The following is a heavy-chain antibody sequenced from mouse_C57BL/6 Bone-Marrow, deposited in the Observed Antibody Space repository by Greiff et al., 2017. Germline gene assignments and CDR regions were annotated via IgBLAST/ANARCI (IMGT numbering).Heavy chain of an antibody. V-gene: IGHV1-55*01. J-gene: IGHJ3*01. CDR1: GYTFTSYW. CDR3: ASPSYDYGPFAY. D-gene: IGHD2-4*01. CDR2: IYPGSGST. Sequence: QVQLQQPGAELVKPGASVKMSCKASGYTFTSYWITWVKQRPGQGLEWIGDIYPGSGSTNYNEKFKSKATLTVDTSSSTAYMQLSSLTSEDSAVYDCASPSYDYGPFAYWGQGTLVTVSA.